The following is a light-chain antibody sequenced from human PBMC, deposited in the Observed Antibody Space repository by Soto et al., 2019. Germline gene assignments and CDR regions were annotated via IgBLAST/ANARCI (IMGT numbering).Light chain of an antibody. CDR2: GNS. Sequence: QSVLTQPPSVSGAPGQRVTISCTGSSSNIGAGYDVHWYQQLPGTAPKLLISGNSNRPSGVPDRFSGSKSGTSASLAITGGQEEEEADDYCQSYDRSLSGWVFGGGTKLTVL. CDR1: SSNIGAGYD. J-gene: IGLJ3*02. CDR3: QSYDRSLSGWV. V-gene: IGLV1-40*01.